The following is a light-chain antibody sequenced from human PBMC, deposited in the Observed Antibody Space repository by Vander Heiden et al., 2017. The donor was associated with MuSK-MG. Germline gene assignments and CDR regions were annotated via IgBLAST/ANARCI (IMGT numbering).Light chain of an antibody. J-gene: IGKJ1*01. CDR1: QSISSY. Sequence: IQITQSPSSLSALVGDRVTITCRASQSISSYLKWQQQTAGKATKLLNDAATSLQSGVPSRCGGSGSGTDYIIISRSLQPDDVATYYCQKSYSPPWTFGQGTKVEIK. CDR2: AAT. CDR3: QKSYSPPWT. V-gene: IGKV1-39*01.